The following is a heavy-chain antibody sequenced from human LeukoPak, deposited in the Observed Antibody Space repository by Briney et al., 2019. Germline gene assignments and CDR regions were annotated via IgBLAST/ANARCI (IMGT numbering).Heavy chain of an antibody. D-gene: IGHD1-26*01. V-gene: IGHV3-74*01. J-gene: IGHJ4*02. Sequence: PGGSLRLSCAASGFTFSSYWMHWVRQVPGKGLVWVSRIREDGTITNYEDSVKGRFTIFRDNARNTLYLQMHSLRAEDTAIYCCARNFVGTSTSDFDSWGQGTQVTVSS. CDR2: IREDGTIT. CDR1: GFTFSSYW. CDR3: ARNFVGTSTSDFDS.